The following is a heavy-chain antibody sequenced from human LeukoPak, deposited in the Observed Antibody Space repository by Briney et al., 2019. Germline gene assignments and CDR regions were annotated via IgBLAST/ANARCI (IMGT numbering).Heavy chain of an antibody. V-gene: IGHV1-69*05. CDR2: IIPIFGTA. D-gene: IGHD3-22*01. CDR1: GGTFSSYA. CDR3: ARDPYDSSGYYSYY. J-gene: IGHJ4*02. Sequence: GASVKVSCKASGGTFSSYAISWVRQAPGQGLEWMGRIIPIFGTANYAQKFQGRVTITTDESTSTAYMELSSLRSEDTAVYYCARDPYDSSGYYSYYWGQGTLVTVSS.